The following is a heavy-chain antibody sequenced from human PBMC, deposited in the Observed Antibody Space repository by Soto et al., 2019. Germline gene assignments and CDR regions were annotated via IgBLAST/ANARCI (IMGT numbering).Heavy chain of an antibody. CDR2: ISSNGGST. CDR3: VKGRIAAAGASFDY. Sequence: QLGGSLRLSCSASGFTFSSYAMHWVRQAPGKGLECVSAISSNGGSTYYADSVKGRFTISRDNSKNTLYLQMSSLRAEDTAVYYCVKGRIAAAGASFDYWGQGTLVTVSS. D-gene: IGHD6-13*01. CDR1: GFTFSSYA. J-gene: IGHJ4*02. V-gene: IGHV3-64D*09.